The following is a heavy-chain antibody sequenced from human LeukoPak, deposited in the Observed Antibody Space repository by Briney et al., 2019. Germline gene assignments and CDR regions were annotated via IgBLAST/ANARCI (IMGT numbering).Heavy chain of an antibody. CDR1: GFTFNTYE. CDR3: ARRYCSSASCLFDY. J-gene: IGHJ4*02. V-gene: IGHV3-48*03. D-gene: IGHD2-2*01. Sequence: GGSLRPSCAASGFTFNTYEMSWVRQAPGKGLEWVSCVSSSGTTMYHADSVKGRFTISRDNAKNSLYLQMNSLRAEDAAVYYCARRYCSSASCLFDYWGQGTLVTVSS. CDR2: VSSSGTTM.